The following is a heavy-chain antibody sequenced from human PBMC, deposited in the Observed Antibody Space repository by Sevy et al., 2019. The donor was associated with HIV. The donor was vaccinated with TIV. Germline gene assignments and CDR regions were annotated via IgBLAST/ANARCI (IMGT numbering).Heavy chain of an antibody. J-gene: IGHJ3*02. V-gene: IGHV3-48*01. D-gene: IGHD6-19*01. CDR3: ARVYQSSGWFFSDAFDI. CDR1: GFTFSSYS. CDR2: ISSSSSTI. Sequence: GGSLRLSCAASGFTFSSYSMNWVRQAPGKGLEWVSYISSSSSTIYYADSVKGRFTISRDNAKNSLYLQMNSLRAEDTAVYYCARVYQSSGWFFSDAFDIWGQGTMVTVSS.